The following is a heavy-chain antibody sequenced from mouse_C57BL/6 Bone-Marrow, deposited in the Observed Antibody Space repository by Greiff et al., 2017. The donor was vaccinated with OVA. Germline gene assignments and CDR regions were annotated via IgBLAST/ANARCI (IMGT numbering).Heavy chain of an antibody. J-gene: IGHJ4*01. CDR1: GYTFTSYW. Sequence: QVHVKQPGAELVKPGASVKMSCKASGYTFTSYWITWVKQRPGQGLEWIGDIYPGSGSTNYNEKFKSKATLTVDTSSRTAYMQLSSLTSEDSAVYYCARPFGPWGQGTSVTVSS. CDR2: IYPGSGST. V-gene: IGHV1-55*01. CDR3: ARPFGP.